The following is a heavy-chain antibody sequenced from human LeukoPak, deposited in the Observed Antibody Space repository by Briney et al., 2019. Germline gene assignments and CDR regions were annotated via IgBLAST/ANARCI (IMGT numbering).Heavy chain of an antibody. Sequence: ASVKVSCKASGYTFTGYYMHWVRQAPGQGLEWMGWINPNSGGTNYAQKFQGRVTMTRDTSISTAYMELSRLRSDDTAVCYCAREGRGSGYDLRRDFDYWGQGTLVTVSS. V-gene: IGHV1-2*02. CDR3: AREGRGSGYDLRRDFDY. CDR2: INPNSGGT. J-gene: IGHJ4*02. CDR1: GYTFTGYY. D-gene: IGHD5-12*01.